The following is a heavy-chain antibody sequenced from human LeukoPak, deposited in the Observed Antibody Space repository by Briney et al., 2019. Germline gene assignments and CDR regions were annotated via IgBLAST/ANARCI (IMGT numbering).Heavy chain of an antibody. CDR2: ISWNSGSI. CDR1: GFTFDDYA. Sequence: GGSLRLSCAGSGFTFDDYAMHWVRQAPGKGLEWVSCISWNSGSIGYADSVKGRFTISRDNAKNSLYLQMNSLRAEDMALYYCAKGSGSYLNYYHMDVWGKGTTVTVSS. CDR3: AKGSGSYLNYYHMDV. J-gene: IGHJ6*03. V-gene: IGHV3-9*03. D-gene: IGHD1-26*01.